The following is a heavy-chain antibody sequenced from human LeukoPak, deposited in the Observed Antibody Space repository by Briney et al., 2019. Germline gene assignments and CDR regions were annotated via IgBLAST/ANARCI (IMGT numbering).Heavy chain of an antibody. Sequence: GGSLRLSCAASGFTFSSYAMHWVRQAPGKGLEWVAVISYDGSNKYYADSVKGRFTISRDNSKNTLYLQMNSLRAEDTAVYYCARVKGDYGDPRPRLGYYYGMDVWGQGTTVTVSS. CDR2: ISYDGSNK. CDR1: GFTFSSYA. V-gene: IGHV3-30-3*01. CDR3: ARVKGDYGDPRPRLGYYYGMDV. D-gene: IGHD4-17*01. J-gene: IGHJ6*02.